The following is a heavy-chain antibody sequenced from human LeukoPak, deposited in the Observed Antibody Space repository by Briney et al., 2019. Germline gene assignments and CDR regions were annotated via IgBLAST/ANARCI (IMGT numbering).Heavy chain of an antibody. CDR2: IWYDGSNK. Sequence: GRSLRLSCAASGFTFSSYGMHWVRQAPGKGLEWVAVIWYDGSNKYYADSVKGRFTISRDNSKNTLYLQMSSLRAEDTAVYYCAKDKSLYSSSSLSAFDIWGQGTMVTVSS. V-gene: IGHV3-33*06. D-gene: IGHD6-6*01. CDR3: AKDKSLYSSSSLSAFDI. CDR1: GFTFSSYG. J-gene: IGHJ3*02.